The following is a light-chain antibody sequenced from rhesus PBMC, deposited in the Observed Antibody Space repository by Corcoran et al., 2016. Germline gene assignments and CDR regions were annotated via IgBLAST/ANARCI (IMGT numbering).Light chain of an antibody. Sequence: SSGLTQEPALSVALGHTVRMTCQGDSLKTYYASWYQQKPGQVPVLVIYGNTNRPSGIPGRVSGSWSGNTGSLTITGAQVEDEADYYCGSWDNSGNHHIFGAGTRLTVL. CDR3: GSWDNSGNHHI. V-gene: IGLV3S11*01. CDR2: GNT. CDR1: SLKTYY. J-gene: IGLJ1*01.